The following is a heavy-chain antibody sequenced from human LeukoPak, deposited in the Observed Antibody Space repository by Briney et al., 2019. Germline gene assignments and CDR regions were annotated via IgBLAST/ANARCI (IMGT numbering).Heavy chain of an antibody. J-gene: IGHJ4*02. CDR3: ARGRGGRYSSGSWDY. Sequence: SETLSLTCTVSGGSISSSSYYWGWIRQPPGKGLEWIGSIYYSGSTYYNPSLESRVTISVDTSKNQFSLKLSSVTAADTAVYYCARGRGGRYSSGSWDYWGQGTLVTVSS. CDR1: GGSISSSSYY. D-gene: IGHD6-19*01. V-gene: IGHV4-39*07. CDR2: IYYSGST.